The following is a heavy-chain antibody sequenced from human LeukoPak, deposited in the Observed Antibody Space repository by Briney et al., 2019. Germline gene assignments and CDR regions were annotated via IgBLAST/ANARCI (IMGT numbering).Heavy chain of an antibody. CDR2: ISSSGSTI. V-gene: IGHV3-48*03. D-gene: IGHD5-12*01. CDR3: ARGPSGYHNT. Sequence: GGSLRVSCAASGFTFSSYEMNWVRQAPGKGLEWVSYISSSGSTIYHADSVKGRFTISRDNAKNSLYLQMNSLRAEDTAVYYCARGPSGYHNTGGQGTLVTVSS. CDR1: GFTFSSYE. J-gene: IGHJ4*02.